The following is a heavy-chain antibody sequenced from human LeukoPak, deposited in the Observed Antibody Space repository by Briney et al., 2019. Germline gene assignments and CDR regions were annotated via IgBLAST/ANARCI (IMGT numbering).Heavy chain of an antibody. CDR1: GFTFSSYS. Sequence: QPGRSLRLSCAASGFTFSSYSMNWVRQAPGKGLEWVSYISSSTSTIYYADSVKGRFTISRDNAKNSLYLQMNSLRDEDTAVYYCARPFYDSGGYYYKSFDIWGQGTMVTVSS. CDR3: ARPFYDSGGYYYKSFDI. D-gene: IGHD3-22*01. CDR2: ISSSTSTI. V-gene: IGHV3-48*02. J-gene: IGHJ3*02.